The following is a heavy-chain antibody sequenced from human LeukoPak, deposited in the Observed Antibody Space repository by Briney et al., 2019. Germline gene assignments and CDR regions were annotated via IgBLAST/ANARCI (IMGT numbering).Heavy chain of an antibody. CDR1: GFTFSKYA. Sequence: PGGSLRLSCAASGFTFSKYAMNWVRQAPGKGLEWVSSISSSSSYIYYADSVKGRFTISRDNAKNSLYLQMNSLRAEDTAVYYCARACGRLFHDDDFDYWGQGALVTVSS. D-gene: IGHD1-26*01. V-gene: IGHV3-21*01. CDR2: ISSSSSYI. CDR3: ARACGRLFHDDDFDY. J-gene: IGHJ4*02.